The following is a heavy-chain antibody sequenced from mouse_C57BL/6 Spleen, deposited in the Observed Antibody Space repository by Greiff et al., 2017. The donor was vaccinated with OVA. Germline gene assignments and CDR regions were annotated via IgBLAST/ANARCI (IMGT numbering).Heavy chain of an antibody. J-gene: IGHJ4*01. Sequence: VQLQQSGAELVRPGASVTLSCKASGYTFTVYEMHWVKQTPVHGLEWIGAIDPETGGTAYNQKFKGKAILTADKSSSTAYMELRSLTSEDSAVYYCTGGNYAPIEAMDYWGQGTSVTVSS. CDR1: GYTFTVYE. CDR2: IDPETGGT. V-gene: IGHV1-15*01. CDR3: TGGNYAPIEAMDY. D-gene: IGHD2-1*01.